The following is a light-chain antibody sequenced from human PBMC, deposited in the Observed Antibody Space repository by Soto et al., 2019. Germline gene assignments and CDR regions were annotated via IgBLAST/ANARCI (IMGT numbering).Light chain of an antibody. CDR1: QSVINSY. Sequence: EVVLTPSPCTLSLSSGGRSTPSCISSQSVINSYLAWYQQKPGQAPRLLLYGAYNRATGIPDRFSGSGSGTDFTLTISRLEPEDFAVYYCQQYGTAPWTFGQGTKVDI. V-gene: IGKV3-20*01. J-gene: IGKJ1*01. CDR3: QQYGTAPWT. CDR2: GAY.